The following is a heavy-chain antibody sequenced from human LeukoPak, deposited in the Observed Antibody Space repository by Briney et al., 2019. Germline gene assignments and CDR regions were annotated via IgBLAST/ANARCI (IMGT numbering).Heavy chain of an antibody. D-gene: IGHD5-24*01. Sequence: GGSLRLSCAASGFTFSSYGMHWVRQAPGKGLEWVAVISYDGSNKYYADSVKGRFTISRDNSKNTLYLQMNSLRAEDTAVYYCAKEVSDGYNYDYWGQGTLVTVSS. CDR1: GFTFSSYG. V-gene: IGHV3-30*18. J-gene: IGHJ4*02. CDR2: ISYDGSNK. CDR3: AKEVSDGYNYDY.